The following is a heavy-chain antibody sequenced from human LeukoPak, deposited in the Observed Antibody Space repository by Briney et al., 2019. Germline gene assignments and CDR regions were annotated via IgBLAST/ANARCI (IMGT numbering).Heavy chain of an antibody. CDR2: TYYSGST. CDR1: GGSISSYY. V-gene: IGHV4-59*01. D-gene: IGHD2-15*01. Sequence: SETLSLTCTVSGGSISSYYWSWIRQPPGKGLEWIGYTYYSGSTNYNPSLKSRVTISVDTSKNQFSLKLSSVTAADTAVYYCARVDTSWWQYFHHWGQGTLVTVSS. CDR3: ARVDTSWWQYFHH. J-gene: IGHJ1*01.